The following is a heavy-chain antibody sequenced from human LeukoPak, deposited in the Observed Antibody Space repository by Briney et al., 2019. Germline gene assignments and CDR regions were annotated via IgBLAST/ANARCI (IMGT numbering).Heavy chain of an antibody. V-gene: IGHV4-30-4*01. CDR3: ARVVPSAAAGPDAFDI. D-gene: IGHD6-13*01. CDR1: AGFISSGDYH. CDR2: SYYGGAI. Sequence: PSEALFLLCTVSAGFISSGDYHCSWLRPPPGKLLGGIGYSYYGGAIFYEPSLKSRVTISGDTSKNQFSLKLSSVTAADTAVYYCARVVPSAAAGPDAFDIWGQGKMVTVSS. J-gene: IGHJ3*02.